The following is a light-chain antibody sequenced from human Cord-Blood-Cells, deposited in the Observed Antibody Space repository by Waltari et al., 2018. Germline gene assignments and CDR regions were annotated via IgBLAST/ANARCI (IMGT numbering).Light chain of an antibody. J-gene: IGLJ2*01. V-gene: IGLV2-14*01. CDR2: DVS. Sequence: QSALTQPASVSGSPGQSITISCTGTSSDVGGYNYVSWYQQHPGKAPKLMFYDVSKRPSGVSNRFSGSKSGNTASLTISGLQAEDEADYYCSSYTSSSTAVFGGGTKLTVL. CDR1: SSDVGGYNY. CDR3: SSYTSSSTAV.